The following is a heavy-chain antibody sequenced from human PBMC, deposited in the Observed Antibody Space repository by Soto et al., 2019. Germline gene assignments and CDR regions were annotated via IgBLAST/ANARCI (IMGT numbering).Heavy chain of an antibody. V-gene: IGHV4-34*01. J-gene: IGHJ5*02. D-gene: IGHD3-10*01. CDR1: GGSFHGYY. Sequence: QVQLQQWGAGVLTPSETLSLTCAVYGGSFHGYYWSWIRQPPGKGLEWIGEINHSGSANDNPTFKSRVYISVDTSQKKMSLQLRSVSAADTAVYYCTKGPQAGYYDSGTFYSSVPWGQGTLVTVSS. CDR2: INHSGSA. CDR3: TKGPQAGYYDSGTFYSSVP.